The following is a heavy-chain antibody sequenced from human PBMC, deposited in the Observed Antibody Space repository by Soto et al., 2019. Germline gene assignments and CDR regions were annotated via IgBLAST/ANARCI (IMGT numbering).Heavy chain of an antibody. Sequence: QVQLVESGGGVVQPGRSLRLSCAASGFTFSSYGMHWVRQAPGEGLEWVAVISYDGSNKYYADSVKGRFTISRDNSKNTLYLQMNSLRAEDTAVYYCAKDIEVVVITASLDYWGQGTLVTVSS. CDR1: GFTFSSYG. CDR3: AKDIEVVVITASLDY. CDR2: ISYDGSNK. V-gene: IGHV3-30*18. D-gene: IGHD3-22*01. J-gene: IGHJ4*02.